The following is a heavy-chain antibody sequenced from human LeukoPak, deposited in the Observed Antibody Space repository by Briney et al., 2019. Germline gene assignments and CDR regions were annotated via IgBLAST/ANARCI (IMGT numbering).Heavy chain of an antibody. CDR3: ARDRARSGYKSDY. CDR2: IVVGSGNT. D-gene: IGHD3-22*01. CDR1: GFTFTSSA. J-gene: IGHJ4*02. V-gene: IGHV1-58*02. Sequence: GASVKVSCKASGFTFTSSAMQWVRQARGQRLEWIGWIVVGSGNTNYAQKFQERVTITRDMSTSTAYMELSSLRSEDTAVYYCARDRARSGYKSDYWGQGTLVTVSS.